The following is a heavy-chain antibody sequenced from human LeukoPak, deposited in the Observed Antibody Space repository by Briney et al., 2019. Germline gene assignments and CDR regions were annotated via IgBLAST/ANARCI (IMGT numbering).Heavy chain of an antibody. Sequence: GGSLRLSCAASGFTFSNYAMSWVRQAPGGGLEWVSAISESGDTTFHADSVKGRFTTSRDNSKNTLSLQMNGLRVEDSAVYFCAKDTSAWWYHRAYMNVWGTGTTVTVSS. J-gene: IGHJ6*03. CDR1: GFTFSNYA. CDR2: ISESGDTT. D-gene: IGHD2-15*01. CDR3: AKDTSAWWYHRAYMNV. V-gene: IGHV3-23*01.